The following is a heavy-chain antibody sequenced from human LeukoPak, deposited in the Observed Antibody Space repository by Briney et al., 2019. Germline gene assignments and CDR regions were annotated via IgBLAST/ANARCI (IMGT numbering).Heavy chain of an antibody. CDR1: GGSISSGDYY. D-gene: IGHD3-10*01. CDR2: IYYSGST. Sequence: SETLSLTCTVSGGSISSGDYYWSWIRQPPGKGLEWIGYIYYSGSTYYNPSLKSRVTISVDTSKNQFSLKLSSVTAADTAVYYCARARGYYYGSGSYYRPYYFDYWGQGTLVTVSS. J-gene: IGHJ4*02. CDR3: ARARGYYYGSGSYYRPYYFDY. V-gene: IGHV4-30-4*01.